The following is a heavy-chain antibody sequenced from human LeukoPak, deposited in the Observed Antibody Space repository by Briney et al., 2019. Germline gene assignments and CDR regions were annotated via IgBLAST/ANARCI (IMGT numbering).Heavy chain of an antibody. CDR3: VTTGVVAASRNLNLEYFQH. CDR2: IYSGGTT. J-gene: IGHJ1*01. D-gene: IGHD2-15*01. CDR1: GFTVSSNY. V-gene: IGHV3-66*01. Sequence: GGSLRLSCAASGFTVSSNYMSWVRQTPGKGLEWVSVIYSGGTTFYADSVKGRFTISRDHSKNTVYLQMNTLRAEDTAVYYCVTTGVVAASRNLNLEYFQHWGQGTLVTVSS.